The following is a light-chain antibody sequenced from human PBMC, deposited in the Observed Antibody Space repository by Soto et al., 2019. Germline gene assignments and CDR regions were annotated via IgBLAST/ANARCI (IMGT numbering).Light chain of an antibody. CDR1: SGDVGGYQY. Sequence: QSALTQPPSASGSPGQSVTISCTGTSGDVGGYQYVSWYQQHPGKAPKLMISEVSKRPPGVPDRFSGSKSGITASLTVSGLRPEDEADYCCSSYAGSNTFVFGTGTKLTVL. CDR2: EVS. J-gene: IGLJ1*01. V-gene: IGLV2-8*01. CDR3: SSYAGSNTFV.